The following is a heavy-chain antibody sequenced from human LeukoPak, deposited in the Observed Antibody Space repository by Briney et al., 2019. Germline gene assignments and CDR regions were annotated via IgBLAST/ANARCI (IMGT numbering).Heavy chain of an antibody. CDR1: GYTFTGYY. CDR2: INPNSGGT. J-gene: IGHJ4*02. Sequence: ASVKVSCKASGYTFTGYYMHWVRQAPGQGLEWMGRINPNSGGTNYAQKLQGRVTMTTDTSTSTAYMELRSLRSDDTAVYYCAHVVGVPAASLDYWGQGTLVTVSS. CDR3: AHVVGVPAASLDY. D-gene: IGHD2-2*01. V-gene: IGHV1-2*06.